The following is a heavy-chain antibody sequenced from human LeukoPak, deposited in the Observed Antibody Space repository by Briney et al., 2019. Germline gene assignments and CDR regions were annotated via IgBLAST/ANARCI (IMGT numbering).Heavy chain of an antibody. D-gene: IGHD3-16*01. CDR1: GYTLTELS. Sequence: ASVKVSCKVSGYTLTELSMHWVRQAPGKGLEWMGGFDPEDGETIYAQKFQGRVTMTEDTSKDTAYMELSSLRSEDTAVYYCATDLPYHDYVWGSYSPYFDYWGQGTLVTVSS. J-gene: IGHJ4*02. CDR2: FDPEDGET. V-gene: IGHV1-24*01. CDR3: ATDLPYHDYVWGSYSPYFDY.